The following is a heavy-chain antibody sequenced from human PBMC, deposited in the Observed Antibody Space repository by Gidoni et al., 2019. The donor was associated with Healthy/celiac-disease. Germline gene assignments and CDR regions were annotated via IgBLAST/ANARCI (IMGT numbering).Heavy chain of an antibody. D-gene: IGHD2-2*01. J-gene: IGHJ4*02. CDR3: AKATDIVVVPSLY. V-gene: IGHV3-23*01. Sequence: EVQLLESGGGLVQPGGSLSLSCSASGFTFSRYAMSWVRQAPGKGLEGDSAISGSGGSTYYADSGKGRFTISRDNSKNTLYLQMNSLRAEDTAVYYCAKATDIVVVPSLYWGQGTLVTVSS. CDR1: GFTFSRYA. CDR2: ISGSGGST.